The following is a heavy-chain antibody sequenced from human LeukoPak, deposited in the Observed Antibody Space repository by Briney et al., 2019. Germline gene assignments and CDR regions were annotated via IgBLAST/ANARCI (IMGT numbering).Heavy chain of an antibody. CDR2: MNPISGNT. CDR1: GYTFTSYD. Sequence: ASVKVSCKASGYTFTSYDINWVRQATGQGLEWMGWMNPISGNTGHAQKFQGRVTMTRDTSISTAYMELSRLRSDDTAVYYCARDSRSSWFYYYYMDVWGKGTTVTVSS. V-gene: IGHV1-8*01. CDR3: ARDSRSSWFYYYYMDV. J-gene: IGHJ6*03. D-gene: IGHD6-6*01.